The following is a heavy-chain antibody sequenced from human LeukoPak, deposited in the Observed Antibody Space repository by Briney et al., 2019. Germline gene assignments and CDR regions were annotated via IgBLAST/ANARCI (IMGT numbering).Heavy chain of an antibody. J-gene: IGHJ4*02. Sequence: PSETLSLTCTVSGGSISSYYWSWIRQPPGKGLEWIGYIYYSGSTNYNPSLKSRVTISVDTSKNQFSLKLSSVTAADTAVYYCARHSLMGMATIISYFDYWGQGTLVTVSS. V-gene: IGHV4-59*08. D-gene: IGHD5-24*01. CDR2: IYYSGST. CDR3: ARHSLMGMATIISYFDY. CDR1: GGSISSYY.